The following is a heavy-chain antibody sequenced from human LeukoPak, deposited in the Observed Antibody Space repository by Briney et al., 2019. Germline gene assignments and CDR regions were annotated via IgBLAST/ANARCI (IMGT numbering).Heavy chain of an antibody. D-gene: IGHD3-3*01. Sequence: SETLSLTCTISGGSISSGGHYWSWIRQHPGKGLEWIGYIYYSGSTYYNPSLKSRVTISVDTSKNQFSLKLSSVTAADTAVYYCARSPVDFWSGYTIDYWGQGTLVTVSS. J-gene: IGHJ4*02. CDR3: ARSPVDFWSGYTIDY. CDR2: IYYSGST. V-gene: IGHV4-31*03. CDR1: GGSISSGGHY.